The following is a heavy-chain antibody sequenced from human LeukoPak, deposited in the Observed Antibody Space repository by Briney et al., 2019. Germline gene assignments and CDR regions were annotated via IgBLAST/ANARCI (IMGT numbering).Heavy chain of an antibody. V-gene: IGHV3-7*01. Sequence: GGSLRLSCTASGFTFSNFWMSWVRQAPGKGLEWVANIKQDANEIYYVDSVKGRFTISRDNAKNSLYLEMNSLRVEDTALYYCAKLSSDDITSRFRHLDYWGQGTLVTVFS. CDR3: AKLSSDDITSRFRHLDY. D-gene: IGHD5-18*01. CDR1: GFTFSNFW. J-gene: IGHJ4*02. CDR2: IKQDANEI.